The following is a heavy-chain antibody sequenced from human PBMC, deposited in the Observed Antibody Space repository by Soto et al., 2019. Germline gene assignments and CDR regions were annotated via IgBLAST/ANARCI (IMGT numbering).Heavy chain of an antibody. CDR2: IYSGGST. Sequence: GGSLRLSCAASGFTVSSNYMSWVRQAPGKGLEWVSVIYSGGSTYYADSVKGRFTISRDNSKNTLYLQMNSLRAEDTAVCYCARVYGSGSYLNWLDPWGQGTLVTVSS. CDR1: GFTVSSNY. J-gene: IGHJ5*02. V-gene: IGHV3-53*01. D-gene: IGHD3-10*01. CDR3: ARVYGSGSYLNWLDP.